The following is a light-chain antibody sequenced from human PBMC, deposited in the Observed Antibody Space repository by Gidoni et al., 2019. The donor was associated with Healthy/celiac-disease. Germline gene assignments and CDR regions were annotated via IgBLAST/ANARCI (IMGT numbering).Light chain of an antibody. CDR2: GAS. CDR1: QSVSSSY. J-gene: IGKJ4*01. V-gene: IGKV3-20*01. CDR3: QQYGSSPLT. Sequence: ESVLTQSPVTLSLSPGERATLACRASQSVSSSYLAWYQQKPGQAPRLLIYGASSRATGIPDRFSGSGSGTDFTLTISRLEPEDFAVYYCQQYGSSPLTFGGGTKVEIK.